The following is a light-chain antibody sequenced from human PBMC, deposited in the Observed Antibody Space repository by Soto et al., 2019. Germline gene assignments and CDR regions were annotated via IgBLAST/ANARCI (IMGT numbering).Light chain of an antibody. CDR3: PSYDDSLRVHYV. V-gene: IGLV1-40*01. CDR2: GNT. J-gene: IGLJ1*01. CDR1: SSNIGSTYD. Sequence: QSVLTQPPSVSGTPGQRVTISCTGSSSNIGSTYDVQWYQQLPGTAPKLLIHGNTDRPSGVPDRFSGSKSGTSASLAITGLQADDEADYYSPSYDDSLRVHYVFRTGSKVPVL.